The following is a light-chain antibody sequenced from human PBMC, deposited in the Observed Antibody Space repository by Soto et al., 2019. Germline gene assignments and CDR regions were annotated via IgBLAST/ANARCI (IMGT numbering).Light chain of an antibody. Sequence: QSALTQPASVSGSPGQSVAISCSGTSSDVGAYNYVSWYQQHPGKAPKLLLSEVSNRPSGVSDRFFGSKSGNTASLTISGLQAEDQADYYCSSPTTRFTYVFGTGTKVTVL. CDR3: SSPTTRFTYV. CDR2: EVS. CDR1: SSDVGAYNY. J-gene: IGLJ1*01. V-gene: IGLV2-14*01.